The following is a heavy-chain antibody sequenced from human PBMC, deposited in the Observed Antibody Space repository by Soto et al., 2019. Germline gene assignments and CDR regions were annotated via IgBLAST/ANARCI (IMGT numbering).Heavy chain of an antibody. CDR1: GYTFTSYG. J-gene: IGHJ6*02. D-gene: IGHD3-3*01. CDR3: ARGPITIFGVVPGGYYYGMDV. V-gene: IGHV1-18*01. Sequence: ASVKVSCKASGYTFTSYGISWVRQAPGQGLEWMGWISAYNGNTNYAQKLQGRVTMTTDTSTSTAYMELRSLRSDDTAVYYCARGPITIFGVVPGGYYYGMDVWGQGTTVTISS. CDR2: ISAYNGNT.